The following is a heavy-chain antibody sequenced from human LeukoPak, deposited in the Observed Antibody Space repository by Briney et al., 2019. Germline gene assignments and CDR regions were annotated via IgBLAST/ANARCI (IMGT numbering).Heavy chain of an antibody. J-gene: IGHJ4*02. D-gene: IGHD3-10*01. CDR2: IKQDVSEK. Sequence: GGSLRLSRAASGFTLSIYWMSWVRQAPGKGLEWVAHIKQDVSEKYYVDSLKGRFTISRDNAKNSLSLQMNSLRAEDTAVYYCARHTLCGSGSYYVYYIDYWGQGTLVTVSS. CDR3: ARHTLCGSGSYYVYYIDY. V-gene: IGHV3-7*01. CDR1: GFTLSIYW.